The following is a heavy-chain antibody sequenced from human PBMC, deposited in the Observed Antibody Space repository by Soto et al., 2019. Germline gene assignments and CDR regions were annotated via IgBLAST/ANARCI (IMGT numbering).Heavy chain of an antibody. Sequence: ASVKVSCAASGYTFTSYAMHWVRQAPGQRLEWMGWINAGNGNTKYSQKFQGRVTITRDTSASTAYMELSSLRSEDTAVYYCARRYPGFSGSYSPFDYWGQGTLVTVSS. CDR3: ARRYPGFSGSYSPFDY. CDR2: INAGNGNT. D-gene: IGHD3-10*01. J-gene: IGHJ4*02. CDR1: GYTFTSYA. V-gene: IGHV1-3*01.